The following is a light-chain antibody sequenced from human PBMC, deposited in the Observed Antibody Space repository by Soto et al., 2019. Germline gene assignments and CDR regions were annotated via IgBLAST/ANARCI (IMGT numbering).Light chain of an antibody. CDR1: QSVRSN. V-gene: IGKV3-15*01. Sequence: VMTQSPATLSVSPGERATLSCRASQSVRSNLAWYQQKPGQAPRLLIYDASTRATAIPARFSGSESGTEFTLTISSLQSEDFAVYYCQHYNNWPPWTFGQGTKVDIK. CDR2: DAS. CDR3: QHYNNWPPWT. J-gene: IGKJ1*01.